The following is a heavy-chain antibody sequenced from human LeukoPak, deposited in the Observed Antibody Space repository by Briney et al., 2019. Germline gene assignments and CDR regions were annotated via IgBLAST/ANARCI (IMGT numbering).Heavy chain of an antibody. J-gene: IGHJ4*02. V-gene: IGHV4-34*01. D-gene: IGHD2-2*01. Sequence: PSETLSLTCAVYGGSFSGYYWSWIRQPPGKGLEWIGEINHSGSTNYNPSLKSRVTISVDTSKNRFSLKLSSVTAADTAVYYCARGGSDIVVVPAASTSTYFDYWGQGTLVTVSS. CDR1: GGSFSGYY. CDR2: INHSGST. CDR3: ARGGSDIVVVPAASTSTYFDY.